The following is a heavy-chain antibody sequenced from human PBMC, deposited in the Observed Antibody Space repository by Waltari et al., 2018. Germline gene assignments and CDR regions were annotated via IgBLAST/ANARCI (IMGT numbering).Heavy chain of an antibody. J-gene: IGHJ6*02. CDR3: DV. V-gene: IGHV3-48*03. CDR2: ISSSGSTI. Sequence: EVQLVESGGGLVQPGGSLRLSCAASGFTFSIYEMNWVRQAPGKGLEWVSYISSSGSTIYYADSVKGRFTIARAEDTAVYYCARDSTAVAGREGYGMDVWGQGTTVTVSS. CDR1: GFTFSIYE. D-gene: IGHD6-19*01.